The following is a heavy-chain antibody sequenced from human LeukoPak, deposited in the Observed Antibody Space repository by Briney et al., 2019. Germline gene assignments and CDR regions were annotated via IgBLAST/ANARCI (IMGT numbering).Heavy chain of an antibody. CDR2: ISSNGGST. D-gene: IGHD5-18*01. Sequence: PGGSLRLSCSASGFTFSSYAMHWVRQAPGKGLEYVSAISSNGGSTYYADSVKGRFTISRDNSKNTLYLQMNSLRAEDTAVYYCAKGKLIGYSYGYLIFDYWGQGTLVTVSS. V-gene: IGHV3-64*04. CDR1: GFTFSSYA. CDR3: AKGKLIGYSYGYLIFDY. J-gene: IGHJ4*02.